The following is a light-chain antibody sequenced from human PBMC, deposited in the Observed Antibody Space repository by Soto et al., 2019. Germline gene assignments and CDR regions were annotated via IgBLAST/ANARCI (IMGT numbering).Light chain of an antibody. CDR1: QSISTF. J-gene: IGKJ1*01. CDR2: AAS. CDR3: QQSYSSIWT. Sequence: DIQMTQSPSSLSASVGDRVTITCRTSQSISTFLNWYQQKPGIAPKLLIYAASSLQSGVPSRFSGSGSGTDFTLTISNLQPEDFATYYCQQSYSSIWTFGQGTKVEIK. V-gene: IGKV1-39*01.